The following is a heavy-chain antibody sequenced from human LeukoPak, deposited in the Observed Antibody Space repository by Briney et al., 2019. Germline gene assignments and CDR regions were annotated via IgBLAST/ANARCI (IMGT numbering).Heavy chain of an antibody. CDR3: ARGTSGDAFDI. D-gene: IGHD6-19*01. Sequence: SVKVSCKASGGTFSSYAISWVRQAPGQGLEWMGGIIPIFGTANYAQKLQGRVTMTTDTSTSTAYMELRSLRSDDTAVYYCARGTSGDAFDIWGQGTMVTVSS. J-gene: IGHJ3*02. CDR2: IIPIFGTA. CDR1: GGTFSSYA. V-gene: IGHV1-69*05.